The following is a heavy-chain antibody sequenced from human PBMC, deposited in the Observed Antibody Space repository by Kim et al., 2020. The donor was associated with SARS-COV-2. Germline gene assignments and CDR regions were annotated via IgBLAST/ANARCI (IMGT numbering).Heavy chain of an antibody. J-gene: IGHJ4*02. CDR3: SNGGGYSY. V-gene: IGHV3-30*18. Sequence: GGSLRLSCAASGFTFSSCGMHWVRQAPGKGLEWVAVISYDGSNKNYADSVKGRFTISRDNSKNTLYLQMNSLRAEDTAVYYCSNGGGYSYWGRGNVFTVSS. D-gene: IGHD5-18*01. CDR2: ISYDGSNK. CDR1: GFTFSSCG.